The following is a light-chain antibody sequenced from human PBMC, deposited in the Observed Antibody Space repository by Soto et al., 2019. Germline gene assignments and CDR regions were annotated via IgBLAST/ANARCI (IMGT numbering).Light chain of an antibody. Sequence: EIVLTQSPATLSLSPGERATLSCRASQSISQSLAWYHQRPGQAPRLPIYDASRRATGIPARFSGGGSGTDFTLIISNLEPEDFALYYCQRGSTWPQFGGGTMVDIK. CDR1: QSISQS. CDR2: DAS. V-gene: IGKV3-11*01. J-gene: IGKJ4*02. CDR3: QRGSTWPQ.